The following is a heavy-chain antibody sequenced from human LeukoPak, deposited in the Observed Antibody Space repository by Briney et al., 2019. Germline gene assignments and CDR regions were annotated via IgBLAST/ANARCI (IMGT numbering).Heavy chain of an antibody. D-gene: IGHD3-22*01. Sequence: GGSLRLSCAASGFTFGSYGMSWVRQAPGKGLEWVAFITTTGATTSYAGSVKGRFTISRDNARDTLYMQMHSLGDEDTALYYCTIMHGYYDGSGYWVQWGQGTLVTVSS. CDR1: GFTFGSYG. V-gene: IGHV3-23*01. J-gene: IGHJ4*02. CDR3: TIMHGYYDGSGYWVQ. CDR2: ITTTGATT.